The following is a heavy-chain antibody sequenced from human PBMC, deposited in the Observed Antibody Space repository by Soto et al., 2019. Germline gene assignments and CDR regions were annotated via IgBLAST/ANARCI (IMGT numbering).Heavy chain of an antibody. D-gene: IGHD5-18*01. V-gene: IGHV3-15*01. J-gene: IGHJ6*03. CDR3: TTRGYSPMVARGYYYYYMDV. CDR1: GFTFSNAW. CDR2: IKSKTDGGTT. Sequence: PGGSLRLSCAASGFTFSNAWMSWVRQAPGKGLEWVGRIKSKTDGGTTDYAAPVKGRFTISRDDSKNTLFLQMNSLKTEDTAVYYCTTRGYSPMVARGYYYYYMDVWGKGTTVTVSS.